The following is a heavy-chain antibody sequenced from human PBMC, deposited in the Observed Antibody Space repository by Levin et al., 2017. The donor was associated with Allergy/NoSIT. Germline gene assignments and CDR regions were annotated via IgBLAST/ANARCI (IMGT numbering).Heavy chain of an antibody. CDR1: GGSISSYY. CDR3: ARRSGGYYDSDGYYV. CDR2: NYNSGST. J-gene: IGHJ4*02. V-gene: IGHV4-59*12. Sequence: PSETLSLTCSVSGGSISSYYWIWIRQPPGKGLEWIGYNYNSGSTNYNPSLKSRVTISVDTSKNQFSLKLTSVTAADTAVYYCARRSGGYYDSDGYYVWGPGTLVTVSS. D-gene: IGHD3-22*01.